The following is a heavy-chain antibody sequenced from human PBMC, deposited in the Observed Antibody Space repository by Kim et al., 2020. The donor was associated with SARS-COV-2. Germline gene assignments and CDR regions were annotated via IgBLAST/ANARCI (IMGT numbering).Heavy chain of an antibody. D-gene: IGHD1-26*01. CDR2: TLYRSKWYN. V-gene: IGHV6-1*01. Sequence: SQTLSLTCAISGDSVSSNSAACNWIRQSPSRGLEWLGRTLYRSKWYNDYAVSVKSRITINPDTSKNQFSLQLNSVTPEDTAVYYCARSGNYFFDSWGQGTLVSVSS. CDR3: ARSGNYFFDS. J-gene: IGHJ4*02. CDR1: GDSVSSNSAA.